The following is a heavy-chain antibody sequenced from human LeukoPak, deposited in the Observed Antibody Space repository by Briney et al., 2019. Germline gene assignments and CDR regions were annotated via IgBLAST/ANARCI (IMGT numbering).Heavy chain of an antibody. CDR1: GGSFSSTSSY. J-gene: IGHJ5*02. D-gene: IGHD3-10*01. CDR2: FYHSGKT. CDR3: ARSQAIFSEGSSSTSAGWFDP. V-gene: IGHV4-39*01. Sequence: PSGTLSLTCTVSGGSFSSTSSYWGWIRQSPGKGLEWIGSFYHSGKTYYNPSLKSHVTISVDTSNKQFSLKLSSVSAADTAAYYCARSQAIFSEGSSSTSAGWFDPWGQGILVTVSS.